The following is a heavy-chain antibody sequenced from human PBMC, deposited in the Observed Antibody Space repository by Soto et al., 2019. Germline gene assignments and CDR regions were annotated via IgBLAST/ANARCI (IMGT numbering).Heavy chain of an antibody. CDR1: GGTFSSYA. CDR3: PRSMAGQWLVLRSFDY. J-gene: IGHJ4*02. Sequence: QVQLVQSGAEVKKPGSSVKVSCKASGGTFSSYAISWVRQAPGQGLEWMGGIIPIFGTANYAQKFQGRVTITADKSTSTAYMELSSLRSEDTAVYYCPRSMAGQWLVLRSFDYWGQGTLVTVSS. D-gene: IGHD6-19*01. CDR2: IIPIFGTA. V-gene: IGHV1-69*06.